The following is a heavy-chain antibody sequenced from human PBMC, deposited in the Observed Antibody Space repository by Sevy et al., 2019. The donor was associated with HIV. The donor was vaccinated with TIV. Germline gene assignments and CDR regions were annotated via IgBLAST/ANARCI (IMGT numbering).Heavy chain of an antibody. CDR3: AKDGSTGGRYSSSWHRQKSGYFQH. CDR2: ISYDGSNK. J-gene: IGHJ1*01. Sequence: GGSLRLSCAASGFTFSSYGMHWVRQAPGKGLEWVAVISYDGSNKYYADSVKGGFTISRDNSKNTLYLQMNSLRAEDTAVYYCAKDGSTGGRYSSSWHRQKSGYFQHWGQGTLVTVSS. V-gene: IGHV3-30*18. D-gene: IGHD6-13*01. CDR1: GFTFSSYG.